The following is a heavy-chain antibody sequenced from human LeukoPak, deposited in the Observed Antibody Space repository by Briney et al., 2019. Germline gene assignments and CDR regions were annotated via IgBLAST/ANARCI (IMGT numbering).Heavy chain of an antibody. CDR3: ARAKGYNYGYGNDY. CDR2: IYYSVST. Sequence: SETLSLTCTVSGGSISSHYWSWIRQPPGKALEWIGYIYYSVSTNYNPSLKSRVTISGGTSKNQFSLKMNSVTAADTAVYYCARAKGYNYGYGNDYWGQGTLVTVSS. V-gene: IGHV4-59*11. D-gene: IGHD5-18*01. CDR1: GGSISSHY. J-gene: IGHJ4*02.